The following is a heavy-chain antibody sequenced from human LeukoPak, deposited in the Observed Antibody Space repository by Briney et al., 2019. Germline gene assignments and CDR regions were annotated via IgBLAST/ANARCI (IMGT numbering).Heavy chain of an antibody. CDR3: ARDRFTGIWTFENRPDAFDI. CDR1: GYSFSSYW. CDR2: IYPGDSDA. V-gene: IGHV5-51*01. Sequence: GESLKISCKGSGYSFSSYWIGWVRQMPGKGLEWMGIIYPGDSDARYSPSFQGQVTMSADKSISTAYLQWNSLKASDTAMYFCARDRFTGIWTFENRPDAFDIWGQGTMVTVSS. D-gene: IGHD1-1*01. J-gene: IGHJ3*02.